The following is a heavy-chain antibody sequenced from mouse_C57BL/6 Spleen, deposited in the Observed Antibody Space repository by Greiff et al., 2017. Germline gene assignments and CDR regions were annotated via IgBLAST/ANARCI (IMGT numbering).Heavy chain of an antibody. V-gene: IGHV1-80*01. J-gene: IGHJ3*01. CDR1: GYAFSSYW. D-gene: IGHD1-1*01. CDR2: IYPGAGDT. CDR3: ARRDYYGSSCWFDY. Sequence: QVQLQQSGAELVKPGASVKISCTASGYAFSSYWMNWVKQRPGKGLEWIGQIYPGAGDTTSNGKFNGKATLTADKSSSTAYMQLSSLTSEDSAVYFCARRDYYGSSCWFDYWGKGTMVTVSA.